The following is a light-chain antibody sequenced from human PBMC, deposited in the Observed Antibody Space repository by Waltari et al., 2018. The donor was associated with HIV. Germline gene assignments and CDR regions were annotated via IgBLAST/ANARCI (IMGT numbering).Light chain of an antibody. V-gene: IGKV3-11*01. Sequence: ENVFTQSPATLSLSPGERATLPCRASQSVSTFLAWYQHKPGQAPRLLIFDATYRATDIPARFSGSGSGTDLTLTISSLAPEDSAIYYCQQRTHWPLTFGGGTRVEIK. CDR1: QSVSTF. CDR3: QQRTHWPLT. CDR2: DAT. J-gene: IGKJ4*01.